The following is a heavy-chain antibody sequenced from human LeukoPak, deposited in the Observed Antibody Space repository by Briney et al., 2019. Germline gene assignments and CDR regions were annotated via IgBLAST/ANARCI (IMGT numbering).Heavy chain of an antibody. CDR1: GGSISSGSYY. Sequence: PSETLSLTWTVSGGSISSGSYYWGWIRPPPRKELEWGVSIYYSGSAYYNPSVKSRVTISVDTSKNQFSLKLSSVTAADTAVYYCARLPEEWLRGAGAFDIWGQGTMVTVSS. CDR2: IYYSGSA. J-gene: IGHJ3*02. V-gene: IGHV4-39*01. CDR3: ARLPEEWLRGAGAFDI. D-gene: IGHD6-19*01.